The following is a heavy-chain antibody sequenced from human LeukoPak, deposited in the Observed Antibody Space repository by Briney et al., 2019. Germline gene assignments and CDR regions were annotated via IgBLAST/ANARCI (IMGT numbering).Heavy chain of an antibody. CDR3: AREAPRGTSSNPYYFDS. CDR2: ISFTSSTI. V-gene: IGHV3-48*01. Sequence: PGGSLRLSCAAAGLTFSTNSMNWVRQAPGKGLEWVSYISFTSSTIYYADSVKGRFTISRDNGKNLLYLQMNSLRAEDTAVYYCAREAPRGTSSNPYYFDSWGQGTLVTVSS. J-gene: IGHJ4*02. CDR1: GLTFSTNS. D-gene: IGHD6-6*01.